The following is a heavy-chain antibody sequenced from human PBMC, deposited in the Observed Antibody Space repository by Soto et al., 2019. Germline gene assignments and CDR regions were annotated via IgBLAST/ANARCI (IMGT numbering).Heavy chain of an antibody. J-gene: IGHJ6*02. Sequence: GESLKISCKGSGYSFTSYWIGWVRQMPGKGLEWMGIIYPGDSDTRYSPSFQGQVTISADKSISTAYLQWSSLKASDTAMYYCAGPSSGTLYPDYYYYGMDVWGQGTTVTVSS. CDR3: AGPSSGTLYPDYYYYGMDV. CDR2: IYPGDSDT. D-gene: IGHD3-22*01. V-gene: IGHV5-51*01. CDR1: GYSFTSYW.